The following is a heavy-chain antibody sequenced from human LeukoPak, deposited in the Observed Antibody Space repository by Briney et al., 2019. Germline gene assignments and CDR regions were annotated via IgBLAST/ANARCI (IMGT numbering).Heavy chain of an antibody. D-gene: IGHD2-15*01. CDR3: ARGPTLRIDCSGGSCYGTWVAGVDY. CDR2: ISAYNGNT. Sequence: GASVKVSCKASGYTFTSYGISWVRQAPGQGLEWMGWISAYNGNTSYAQKLQGRVTMTTDTSTSTAYMELRSLRSDDTAVYYCARGPTLRIDCSGGSCYGTWVAGVDYWGQGTLVTVSS. V-gene: IGHV1-18*01. CDR1: GYTFTSYG. J-gene: IGHJ4*02.